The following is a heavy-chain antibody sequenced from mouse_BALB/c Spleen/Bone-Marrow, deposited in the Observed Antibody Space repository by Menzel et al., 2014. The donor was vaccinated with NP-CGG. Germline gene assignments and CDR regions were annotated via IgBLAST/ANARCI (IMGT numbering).Heavy chain of an antibody. D-gene: IGHD2-4*01. V-gene: IGHV5-9-3*01. Sequence: EVHLVESGGGLVKPGGSLKLSCAASGFTFSSYAMSWVRQTPEKRLEWVATISSGSSYTYYPDSVKGRFTISRDNAKNTLYLQMSSLRSEDTAMYYCARHGITRLLDYWGQGTTLTVSS. CDR2: ISSGSSYT. CDR1: GFTFSSYA. J-gene: IGHJ2*01. CDR3: ARHGITRLLDY.